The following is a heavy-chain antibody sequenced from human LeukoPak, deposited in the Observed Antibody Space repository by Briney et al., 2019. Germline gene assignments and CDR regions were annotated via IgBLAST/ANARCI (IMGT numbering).Heavy chain of an antibody. J-gene: IGHJ5*02. CDR1: GFTFSSYS. V-gene: IGHV3-21*01. D-gene: IGHD3-3*01. Sequence: GGSLRLSCAASGFTFSSYSMNWVRQAPGKGLEWVSSISSSSSYIYYADSVKGRFTISRDNAKNSMYLQMNSLRAEDTAVYYCARAGITIFENWFDPWGQGTLVTVSS. CDR3: ARAGITIFENWFDP. CDR2: ISSSSSYI.